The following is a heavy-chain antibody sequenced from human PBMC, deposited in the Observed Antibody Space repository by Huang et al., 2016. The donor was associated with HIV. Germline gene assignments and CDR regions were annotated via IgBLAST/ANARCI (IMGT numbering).Heavy chain of an antibody. D-gene: IGHD3-22*01. CDR2: INGYNGKT. V-gene: IGHV1-18*01. J-gene: IGHJ1*01. CDR1: GYTFTNYA. Sequence: QVQLVQSGAEVKKPGASVKVSCKASGYTFTNYAINWVRQAPGQSLEWMGWINGYNGKTKYAQKVQGRATMTKDTSTRTAYMELRSLISDDTAVYYCARERYYYDRCGYYTPVEYFHHWGQGTLVTVSS. CDR3: ARERYYYDRCGYYTPVEYFHH.